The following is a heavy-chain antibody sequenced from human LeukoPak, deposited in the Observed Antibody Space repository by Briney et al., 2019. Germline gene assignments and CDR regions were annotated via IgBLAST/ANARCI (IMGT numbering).Heavy chain of an antibody. D-gene: IGHD6-13*01. CDR3: ARGRLAAAGTNNWFDP. Sequence: SETLSLTCTVSGDSISRYYWSWIRQPAGKGLEWIGRIYNGGIITYNPSLKSRVTMSIDTSNNQFSLRLRFVTAADTAVYYCARGRLAAAGTNNWFDPWGQGTLVTVSS. J-gene: IGHJ5*02. V-gene: IGHV4-4*07. CDR1: GDSISRYY. CDR2: IYNGGII.